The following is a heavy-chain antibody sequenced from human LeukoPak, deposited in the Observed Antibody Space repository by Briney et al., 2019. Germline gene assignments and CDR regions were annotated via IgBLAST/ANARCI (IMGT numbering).Heavy chain of an antibody. CDR3: ARGGGSTSLYYFYYYMDV. CDR1: GYSISSGYY. J-gene: IGHJ6*03. Sequence: SETLSLTCTVSGYSISSGYYWGWIRQPPGKGLEWIGSIYHSGSTYYNPSLKSRVTISVDPSKNQFSLKLSSVTAADTAVYYCARGGGSTSLYYFYYYMDVWGKGTTVTVSS. D-gene: IGHD2-2*01. V-gene: IGHV4-38-2*02. CDR2: IYHSGST.